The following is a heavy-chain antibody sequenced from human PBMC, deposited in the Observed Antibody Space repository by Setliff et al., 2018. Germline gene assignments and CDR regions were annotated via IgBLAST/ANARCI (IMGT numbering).Heavy chain of an antibody. Sequence: GGSLRLSCAASGFTFSTYRMHWVRQAPGKGLEWVAVIWDDGGNKYYVDSVKGRFTISRDNAKNSLYLQMNSLRPEDTAVYYCARTCSGSGCYAGLESWGQGTPVTVSS. CDR3: ARTCSGSGCYAGLES. CDR1: GFTFSTYR. D-gene: IGHD2-15*01. CDR2: IWDDGGNK. V-gene: IGHV3-33*08. J-gene: IGHJ4*02.